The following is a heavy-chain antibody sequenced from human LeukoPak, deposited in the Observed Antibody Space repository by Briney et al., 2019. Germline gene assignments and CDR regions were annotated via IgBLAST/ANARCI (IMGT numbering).Heavy chain of an antibody. CDR3: ARGFGREYNFAKY. J-gene: IGHJ4*02. CDR1: GGSISSSSFY. CDR2: IYYDGST. V-gene: IGHV4-39*07. D-gene: IGHD3-10*01. Sequence: SETLSLTCTVSGGSISSSSFYWGWARQPPGKELVGIGSIYYDGSTHHNPSLKSRVTISADTSKNQYSLKLSSVTAADTAVYYCARGFGREYNFAKYWGQGTLVTVSS.